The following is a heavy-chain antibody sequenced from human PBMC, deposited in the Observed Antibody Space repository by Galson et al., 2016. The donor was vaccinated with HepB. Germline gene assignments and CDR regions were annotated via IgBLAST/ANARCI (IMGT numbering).Heavy chain of an antibody. Sequence: SLRLSCAVSGFTFSSYSMNWVRQAPGKGLEWVSSISGSNNYIYYADSVKGRFTISRDNAQNSLYLQMYSLRAEDTAVYFCARDRLRFLEWSENDYWGQGTLVTVSS. CDR2: ISGSNNYI. J-gene: IGHJ4*02. V-gene: IGHV3-21*01. CDR3: ARDRLRFLEWSENDY. CDR1: GFTFSSYS. D-gene: IGHD3-3*01.